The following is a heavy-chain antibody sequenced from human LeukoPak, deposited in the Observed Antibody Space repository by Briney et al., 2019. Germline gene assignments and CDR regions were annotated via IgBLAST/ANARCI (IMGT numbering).Heavy chain of an antibody. D-gene: IGHD5-12*01. J-gene: IGHJ6*02. CDR2: TYYSGST. V-gene: IGHV4-39*01. Sequence: SETLSLTCTVSGGSISSSSYYWGWIRQPPGKGLEGMGRTYYSGSTYYNRSLKSRVTISVDTSKNQFSLKLSSVTAADTAVYYCAVGGXTYYYYYGMDVWGQGTTVTVSS. CDR1: GGSISSSSYY. CDR3: AVGGXTYYYYYGMDV.